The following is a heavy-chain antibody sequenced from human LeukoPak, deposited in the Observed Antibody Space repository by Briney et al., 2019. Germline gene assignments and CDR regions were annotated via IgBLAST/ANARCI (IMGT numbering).Heavy chain of an antibody. V-gene: IGHV4-34*01. CDR1: GGSFSGYY. D-gene: IGHD3-10*01. Sequence: SETLSLTCAVYGGSFSGYYWSWIRQPPGKGLEWIGEINHSGSTNYSPSLKSRVTISVDTSKNQFSLKLSSVTAADTAVYYCARALHSGTRGVNSYYYYYMDVWGKGTTVTVSS. CDR2: INHSGST. J-gene: IGHJ6*03. CDR3: ARALHSGTRGVNSYYYYYMDV.